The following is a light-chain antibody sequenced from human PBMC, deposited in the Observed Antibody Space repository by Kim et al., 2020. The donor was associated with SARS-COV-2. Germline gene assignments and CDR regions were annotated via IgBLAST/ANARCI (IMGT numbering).Light chain of an antibody. J-gene: IGKJ1*01. CDR1: QSVYSSY. V-gene: IGKV3-20*01. CDR2: GAS. Sequence: EIVLTQSPGTLSLSPGERATLSCRASQSVYSSYLAWYQQTPGQAPRLLIYGASNRATGIPDRFSGGGSGTDFTLTISRLEPVDFAVYYCQQYGSSPPWTFGQGTKVDIK. CDR3: QQYGSSPPWT.